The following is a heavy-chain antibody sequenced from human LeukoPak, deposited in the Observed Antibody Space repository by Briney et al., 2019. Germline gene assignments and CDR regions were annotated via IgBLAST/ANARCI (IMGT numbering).Heavy chain of an antibody. V-gene: IGHV4-38-2*02. J-gene: IGHJ4*02. CDR2: MYHSGST. D-gene: IGHD1-26*01. Sequence: SETLPLTCTVSGYSISSGYYWGWIRQPPGKGLEWIASMYHSGSTYYNPSLKSRVTISVDTPKNLFSLKLSSVTAADTAVYYCARKAYSGSSWFFDYWGQGTLVTVSS. CDR3: ARKAYSGSSWFFDY. CDR1: GYSISSGYY.